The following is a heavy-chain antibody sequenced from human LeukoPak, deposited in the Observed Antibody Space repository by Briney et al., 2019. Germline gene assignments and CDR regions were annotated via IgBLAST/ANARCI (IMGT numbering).Heavy chain of an antibody. D-gene: IGHD2-2*01. CDR3: AREPLGYCSSTSCWGDAFDI. J-gene: IGHJ3*02. V-gene: IGHV1-2*02. CDR2: INPNSGGT. CDR1: GYTFTGYY. Sequence: ASVKVSCKASGYTFTGYYMHWVRQAPGQGLEWMGWINPNSGGTNYAQKFQGRVTMTRDTSISTAYMELSRLRSDDTAAYYCAREPLGYCSSTSCWGDAFDIWGQGTMVTVSS.